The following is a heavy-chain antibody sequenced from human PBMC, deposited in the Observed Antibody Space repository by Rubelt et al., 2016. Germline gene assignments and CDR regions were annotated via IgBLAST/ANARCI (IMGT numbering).Heavy chain of an antibody. J-gene: IGHJ4*02. D-gene: IGHD1-1*01. CDR3: ATSTIGTTGHAFDF. CDR1: GFTFSNYG. CDR2: IWNDGSDT. Sequence: EYGGGVVQPGRSLRLSCAASGFTFSNYGMHWVRQAPGKGMEWVAVIWNDGSDTFYADSVKGRFSISRDNSKNTLYLQMNSLRAEDTAVYYCATSTIGTTGHAFDFWGQGTLVAVSS. V-gene: IGHV3-33*01.